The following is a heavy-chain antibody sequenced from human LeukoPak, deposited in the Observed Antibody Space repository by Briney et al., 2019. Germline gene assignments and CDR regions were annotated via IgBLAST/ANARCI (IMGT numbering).Heavy chain of an antibody. D-gene: IGHD3-16*01. Sequence: ASVKVSCKASGFTFTAYGISWVRQAPGQGLEWMGWISANNGNTNYAQKVQGRVTMTRDTSTSTAYMELRSLRYDDTAVYYCSRDDGPFGGVRFDHWGQGTLVTVSS. CDR1: GFTFTAYG. CDR2: ISANNGNT. J-gene: IGHJ4*02. V-gene: IGHV1-18*01. CDR3: SRDDGPFGGVRFDH.